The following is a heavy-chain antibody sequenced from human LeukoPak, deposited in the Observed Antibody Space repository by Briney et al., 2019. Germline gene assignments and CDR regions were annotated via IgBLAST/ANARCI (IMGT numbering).Heavy chain of an antibody. CDR3: AAPVAVPASYYYYGMDV. CDR1: GGTFSSYA. D-gene: IGHD6-19*01. V-gene: IGHV1-69*13. CDR2: IIPIFGTA. Sequence: ASVKVSCKASGGTFSSYAISWVRQAPGQGPEWMGGIIPIFGTANYAQKFQGRVTITADESTSTAYMELSSLRSEDTAVYYCAAPVAVPASYYYYGMDVWGQGTTVTVSS. J-gene: IGHJ6*02.